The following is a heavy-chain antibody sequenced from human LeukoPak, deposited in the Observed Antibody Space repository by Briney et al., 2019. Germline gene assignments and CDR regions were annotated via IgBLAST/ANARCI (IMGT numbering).Heavy chain of an antibody. V-gene: IGHV4-59*01. Sequence: SETLSVTCTVPGGSISSYYWSWIWEPPGKGLEWIGYIYYSGSTNYNPSLKSRVTISVDTSMNQFSLKLSSVTAADTAVYYCARGPYGTGYYFDYWGQGTLVTVSS. CDR3: ARGPYGTGYYFDY. CDR2: IYYSGST. D-gene: IGHD3-10*01. CDR1: GGSISSYY. J-gene: IGHJ4*02.